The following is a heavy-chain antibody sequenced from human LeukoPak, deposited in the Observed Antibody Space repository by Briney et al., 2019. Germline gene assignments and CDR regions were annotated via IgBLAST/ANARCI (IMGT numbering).Heavy chain of an antibody. CDR1: GGSISSSSHY. Sequence: TSETLSLTCTVSGGSISSSSHYWGWIRQPPGKGLEWIGSIYYSGSTYYNPSLKSRVTISVDTSKNQFSLKLSSVTAADTAVYYCARASSSAKWFDPWGQGTLVTVSS. CDR2: IYYSGST. CDR3: ARASSSAKWFDP. J-gene: IGHJ5*02. D-gene: IGHD3-10*01. V-gene: IGHV4-39*07.